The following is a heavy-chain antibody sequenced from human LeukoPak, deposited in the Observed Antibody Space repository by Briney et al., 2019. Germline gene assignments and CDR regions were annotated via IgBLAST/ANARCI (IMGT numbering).Heavy chain of an antibody. CDR3: AGLSGGNSGY. D-gene: IGHD4-23*01. V-gene: IGHV3-21*01. CDR2: ISSSSSYI. CDR1: GFTFSSYA. J-gene: IGHJ4*02. Sequence: GGSLRLSCAASGFTFSSYAMHWVRQAPGKGLEWVSSISSSSSYIYYADSVKGRFTISRDNAKNSLYLQMNSLRAEDTAVYYCAGLSGGNSGYWGQGTLVTVSS.